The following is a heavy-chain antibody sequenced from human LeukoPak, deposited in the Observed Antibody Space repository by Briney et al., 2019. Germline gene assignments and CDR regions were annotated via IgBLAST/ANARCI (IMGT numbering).Heavy chain of an antibody. CDR3: AKDRVGALLYFDS. D-gene: IGHD1-26*01. CDR1: GFTFNTYG. CDR2: LSGSGDST. Sequence: GGSLRLSCAASGFTFNTYGMSWVRQAPGKGLEWLSALSGSGDSTYYADSVKGRFTISRDNSKNTLYLQMNSLRAEDTAVYSCAKDRVGALLYFDSWGQGILVTVSS. V-gene: IGHV3-23*01. J-gene: IGHJ4*02.